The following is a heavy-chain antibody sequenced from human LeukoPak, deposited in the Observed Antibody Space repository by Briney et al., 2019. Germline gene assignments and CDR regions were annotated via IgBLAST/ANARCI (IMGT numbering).Heavy chain of an antibody. Sequence: GGSLRLSCAASGFTFDDYAMHWVRQAPGKGLEWVSGISWNSGSIGYADSVKGRFTISRDNAKTSLYLQMNSLRAEDTALYYCAMPSGSRVYQFSYWGQGTLVTVPS. CDR2: ISWNSGSI. J-gene: IGHJ4*02. CDR3: AMPSGSRVYQFSY. D-gene: IGHD5/OR15-5a*01. CDR1: GFTFDDYA. V-gene: IGHV3-9*01.